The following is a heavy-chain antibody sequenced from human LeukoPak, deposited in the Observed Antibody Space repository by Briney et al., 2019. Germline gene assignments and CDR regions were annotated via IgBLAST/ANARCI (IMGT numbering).Heavy chain of an antibody. Sequence: ASVRVSCKASGYSFTSYGISWVRQAPGQGLEWMGWISAYNGNTKYAQKVQGRVTMTTDTSTSTAYMELRSLRSDDTAVYYCASSIQLWLPVYWSQGTLVTVSS. J-gene: IGHJ4*02. V-gene: IGHV1-18*01. CDR2: ISAYNGNT. CDR1: GYSFTSYG. CDR3: ASSIQLWLPVY. D-gene: IGHD5-18*01.